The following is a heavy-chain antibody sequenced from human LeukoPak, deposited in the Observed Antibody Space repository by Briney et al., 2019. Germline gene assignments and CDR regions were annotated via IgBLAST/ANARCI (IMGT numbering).Heavy chain of an antibody. V-gene: IGHV3-66*01. CDR1: GFTFSDYY. D-gene: IGHD4-17*01. J-gene: IGHJ4*02. CDR3: ARKFYGDYYFDY. Sequence: PGGSLRLSCAASGFTFSDYYMSWVRQAPGKGLEWVSVIYSGGSTYYADSVKGRFTISRDNSKNTLYLQMNSLRAEDTAVYYCARKFYGDYYFDYWGQGTLVTVSS. CDR2: IYSGGST.